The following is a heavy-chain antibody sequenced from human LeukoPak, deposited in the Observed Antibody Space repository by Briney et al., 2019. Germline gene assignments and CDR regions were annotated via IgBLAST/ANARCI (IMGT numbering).Heavy chain of an antibody. Sequence: GGSLRLSCAASGFTFSDYSMNWVRQAPGRGLEWVSYINSGSSTIYYVDSVEGRFTISRDNAKNSLYLQMNSLRDEDTAVYHCARTRSKVGTPTFDYWGQGTLVTVSS. CDR3: ARTRSKVGTPTFDY. D-gene: IGHD4-23*01. J-gene: IGHJ4*02. V-gene: IGHV3-48*02. CDR1: GFTFSDYS. CDR2: INSGSSTI.